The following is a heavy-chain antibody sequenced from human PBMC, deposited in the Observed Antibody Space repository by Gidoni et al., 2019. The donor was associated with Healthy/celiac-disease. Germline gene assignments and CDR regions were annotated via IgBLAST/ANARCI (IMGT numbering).Heavy chain of an antibody. CDR2: ISGSGGST. CDR1: GFTFSSYA. D-gene: IGHD6-6*01. CDR3: CIAARPPGLGHYYYYMDV. V-gene: IGHV3-23*01. J-gene: IGHJ6*03. Sequence: EVQLLESGGGLVQPGGSLRLSCAASGFTFSSYAMSWVRQAPGKGLEWVSAISGSGGSTYYADSVKGRFTISRDNSKNTLYLQMNSLRAEDTAVYYCCIAARPPGLGHYYYYMDVWGKGTTVTVSS.